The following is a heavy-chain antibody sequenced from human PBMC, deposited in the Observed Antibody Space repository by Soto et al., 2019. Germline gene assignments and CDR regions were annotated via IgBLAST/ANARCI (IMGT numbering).Heavy chain of an antibody. CDR2: IYYSGIT. CDR1: GGSISSYY. V-gene: IGHV4-59*01. D-gene: IGHD1-20*01. J-gene: IGHJ6*02. Sequence: QVQLQESGPGLVKPSETLSLTCTVSGGSISSYYWSWIRQPPGKGLEWIGYIYYSGITNYNPSLKSRATISIDSXKNQFSLKLSSATAADTAVYYCARYKSNYYYGMVVWGQGTTVTVSS. CDR3: ARYKSNYYYGMVV.